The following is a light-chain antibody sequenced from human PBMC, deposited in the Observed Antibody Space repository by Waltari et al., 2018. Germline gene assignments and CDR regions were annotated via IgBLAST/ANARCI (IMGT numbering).Light chain of an antibody. CDR1: QSVGTY. V-gene: IGKV3-11*01. CDR3: QQRSNWTPHT. Sequence: EIVLTQSTATLSLSPAETATLSCRASQSVGTYLAWYQQRPGQAPRLLIYDASNRATGIPARFRGSGSGTDFTLTISSLEPEDFAVYYCQQRSNWTPHTFGQGARLEIK. CDR2: DAS. J-gene: IGKJ2*01.